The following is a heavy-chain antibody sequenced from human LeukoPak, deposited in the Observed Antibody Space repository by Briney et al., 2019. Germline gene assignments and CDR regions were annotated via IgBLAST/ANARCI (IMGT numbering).Heavy chain of an antibody. CDR1: GFTFSSHA. J-gene: IGHJ5*02. CDR2: ISYDGSNK. V-gene: IGHV3-30-3*01. CDR3: ARGKDSSSWYESWFDP. D-gene: IGHD6-13*01. Sequence: PGGSLRLSCAASGFTFSSHAMYWVRQAPGKGLEWVALISYDGSNKYYADSVKGRFTISRDNSKNTLYLQMNSLRAEDTAVYYCARGKDSSSWYESWFDPWGQGTLVTVSS.